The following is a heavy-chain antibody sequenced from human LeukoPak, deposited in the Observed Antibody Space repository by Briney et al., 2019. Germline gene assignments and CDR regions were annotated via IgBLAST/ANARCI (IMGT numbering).Heavy chain of an antibody. CDR1: GGSISSSSYE. Sequence: PSETLSLTCTVSGGSISSSSYEWGWIRQPPGKGLEWIGSIYYSGSTYYNPSLKSRVTISVDTSKNQFSLKLSSVTAADTAVYYCARSVMVIAIDAFDIWGQGTMVTVSS. CDR2: IYYSGST. CDR3: ARSVMVIAIDAFDI. D-gene: IGHD2-21*01. V-gene: IGHV4-39*01. J-gene: IGHJ3*02.